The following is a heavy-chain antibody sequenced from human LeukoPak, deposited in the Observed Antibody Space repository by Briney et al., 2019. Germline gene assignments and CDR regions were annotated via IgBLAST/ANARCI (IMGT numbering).Heavy chain of an antibody. V-gene: IGHV3-7*01. Sequence: GGSLRLSCAASGFTFSSYWMSWVRQAPGKGLEWVANIKQDGSEKYYVDSVKGRFTISRDNAKNSLYLQMNSLRAEDTAVYYCARGGGYDWDWFDPWGQGTLVTVSS. J-gene: IGHJ5*02. CDR2: IKQDGSEK. D-gene: IGHD5-12*01. CDR1: GFTFSSYW. CDR3: ARGGGYDWDWFDP.